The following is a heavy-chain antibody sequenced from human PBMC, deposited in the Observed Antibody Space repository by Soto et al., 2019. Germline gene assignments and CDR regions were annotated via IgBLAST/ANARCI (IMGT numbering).Heavy chain of an antibody. Sequence: QITLKESGPTLVKPTQTRTLTCTFSGFSLSSSGVAVDWVRHPPGKALEWLALIYWDDYKRYSPSLKNRLTITNDTSKNQVVLTLTNMDPVDTATYYCVHNSYSGGAGYWGQGTLVTVSS. CDR3: VHNSYSGGAGY. CDR1: GFSLSSSGVA. CDR2: IYWDDYK. D-gene: IGHD6-25*01. J-gene: IGHJ4*02. V-gene: IGHV2-5*02.